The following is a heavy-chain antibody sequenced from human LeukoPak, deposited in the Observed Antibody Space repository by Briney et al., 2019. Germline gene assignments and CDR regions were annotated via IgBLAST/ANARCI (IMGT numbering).Heavy chain of an antibody. Sequence: GGSLRLSCAASGFTFSSYGMHWVRQAPGKGLEWVAFIRYDGSNKYYADSVKGRFTISRDNSKNTLYLQMNSLRAEDTALYYCAREVYYYDSSGYYHYWGQGTLVTVSS. V-gene: IGHV3-30*02. CDR3: AREVYYYDSSGYYHY. D-gene: IGHD3-22*01. J-gene: IGHJ4*02. CDR1: GFTFSSYG. CDR2: IRYDGSNK.